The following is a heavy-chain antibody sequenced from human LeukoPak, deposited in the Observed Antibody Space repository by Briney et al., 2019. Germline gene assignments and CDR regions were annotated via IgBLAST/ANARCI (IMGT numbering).Heavy chain of an antibody. D-gene: IGHD3-16*02. Sequence: KSSETLSLTCSFSGGSISSGGYYWSWIRQHPGKGLEWIGYIYYSGSTYYNPSLKSRVTISVDTSKTEFSLKLSSVAAADTAVYYCARRMITSGGVIVDYWGQGTLVTVSS. CDR1: GGSISSGGYY. V-gene: IGHV4-31*03. J-gene: IGHJ4*02. CDR2: IYYSGST. CDR3: ARRMITSGGVIVDY.